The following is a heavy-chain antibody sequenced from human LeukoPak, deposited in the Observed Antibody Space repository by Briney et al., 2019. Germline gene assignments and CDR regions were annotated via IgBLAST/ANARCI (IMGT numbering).Heavy chain of an antibody. CDR2: VYHSGTT. D-gene: IGHD5-18*01. CDR3: AITRRDTIFDH. Sequence: PSETLSLTCTVSGGSISYHYCNWIRQPPGKGLEWIGYVYHSGTTNYNPSLKGRVTISLDTSKNHFSLRLNSLTAADTAVYYCAITRRDTIFDHWGQGALVSVSS. CDR1: GGSISYHY. J-gene: IGHJ4*02. V-gene: IGHV4-59*11.